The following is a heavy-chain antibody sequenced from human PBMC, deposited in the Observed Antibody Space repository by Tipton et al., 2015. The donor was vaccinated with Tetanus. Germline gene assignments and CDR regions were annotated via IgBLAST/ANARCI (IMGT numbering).Heavy chain of an antibody. CDR2: INHSGST. CDR3: ARATEHDIMTGYDN. Sequence: TLSLTCAVYGASFSDYYWSWIRQAPGKGLEWIGEINHSGSTNHNPSLKSRVTLSVDTPKNQFSLKLNSVTAADTAVYYCARATEHDIMTGYDNWGPGTQVTVSS. D-gene: IGHD3-9*01. V-gene: IGHV4-34*01. J-gene: IGHJ4*02. CDR1: GASFSDYY.